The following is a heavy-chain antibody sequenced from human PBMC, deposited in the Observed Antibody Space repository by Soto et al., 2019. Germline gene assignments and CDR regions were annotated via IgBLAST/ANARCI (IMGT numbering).Heavy chain of an antibody. Sequence: VGSLRLSCAASGFTFSSYWMSWVREAPGKGLEWVANIKQDGSEKYYVDSVKGRFTISRDNAKNSLYLQMNSLRAEDTDVYYCAREFHSSSSPWGEGTLVTVSS. CDR2: IKQDGSEK. J-gene: IGHJ5*02. D-gene: IGHD6-6*01. CDR1: GFTFSSYW. V-gene: IGHV3-7*03. CDR3: AREFHSSSSP.